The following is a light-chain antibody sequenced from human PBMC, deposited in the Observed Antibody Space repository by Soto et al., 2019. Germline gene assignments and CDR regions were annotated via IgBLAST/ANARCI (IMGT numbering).Light chain of an antibody. J-gene: IGKJ1*01. CDR2: GAS. V-gene: IGKV3-20*01. CDR1: QFFTSNY. CDR3: QQYGSSPQT. Sequence: IVLTQSPGTLSLSPGERATLSCRASQFFTSNYLAWYQHKPGQAPRLLIYGASSRATGIPDRSSGSGSGTDFTLTISRLESEDFAVYFCQQYGSSPQTFGQGTKVDIK.